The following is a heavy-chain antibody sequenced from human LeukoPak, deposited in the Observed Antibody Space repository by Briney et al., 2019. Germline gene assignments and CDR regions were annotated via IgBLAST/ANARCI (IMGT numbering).Heavy chain of an antibody. CDR3: ARHYLSAVAGQYYFDY. V-gene: IGHV4-59*08. J-gene: IGHJ4*02. CDR1: GGSISSYY. Sequence: PSETLSLTCSASGGSISSYYWSWLRQPPGKGLEWVGYIYYSGSTNYNPSLKSRVTISVDTSKNQFSLKLSSVTAADTAVYYCARHYLSAVAGQYYFDYWGQGTLVTVSS. CDR2: IYYSGST. D-gene: IGHD6-19*01.